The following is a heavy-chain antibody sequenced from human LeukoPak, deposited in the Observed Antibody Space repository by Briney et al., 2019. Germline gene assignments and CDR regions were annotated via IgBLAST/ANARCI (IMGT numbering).Heavy chain of an antibody. V-gene: IGHV4-61*02. CDR3: ARAPSVGWFHTDY. CDR2: IYTSGST. CDR1: GGSISSGSYY. D-gene: IGHD2-15*01. Sequence: SQTLSLTCTVSGGSISSGSYYWSWIRQPAGKGLEWIGRIYTSGSTNYNPSLKSRVTISVDTSKNQFSLKLSSVTAADTAVYYCARAPSVGWFHTDYWGQGTLVTVSS. J-gene: IGHJ4*02.